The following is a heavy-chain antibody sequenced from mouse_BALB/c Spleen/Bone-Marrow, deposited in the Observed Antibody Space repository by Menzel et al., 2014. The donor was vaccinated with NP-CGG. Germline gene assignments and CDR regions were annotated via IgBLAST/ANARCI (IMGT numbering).Heavy chain of an antibody. Sequence: QVQLQQSGPELVKPGASVRISCKASGYTFTSYYIHWVKQRPGQGLEWIGWIYPGNVNTKYNEKFKGKATLTADKSSSTAYMQLSSLTSEDSAVYFCARNDYDYFDYWGQGTTLTASS. D-gene: IGHD2-4*01. CDR1: GYTFTSYY. CDR2: IYPGNVNT. CDR3: ARNDYDYFDY. V-gene: IGHV1S56*01. J-gene: IGHJ2*01.